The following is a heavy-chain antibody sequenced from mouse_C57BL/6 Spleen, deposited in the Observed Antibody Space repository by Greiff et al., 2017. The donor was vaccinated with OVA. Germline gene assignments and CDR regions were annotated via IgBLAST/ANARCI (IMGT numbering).Heavy chain of an antibody. Sequence: VQLQQSGPELVKPGASVKISCKASGYAFSSSWMNWVQQRPGKGLEWIGRIYPGDGDTNYNGKFKGEATLTADKSSSTAYMQLSSLTSEDSAVYFGAREDSGYWGQGTTLTVSS. CDR1: GYAFSSSW. CDR3: AREDSGY. D-gene: IGHD3-2*02. J-gene: IGHJ2*01. V-gene: IGHV1-82*01. CDR2: IYPGDGDT.